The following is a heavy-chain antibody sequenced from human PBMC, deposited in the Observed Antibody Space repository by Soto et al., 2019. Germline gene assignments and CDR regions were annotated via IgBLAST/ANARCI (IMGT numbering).Heavy chain of an antibody. V-gene: IGHV3-48*03. CDR1: GFTFSSYE. CDR3: ARVSARRSYGDFGY. J-gene: IGHJ4*02. CDR2: ISSSGSTI. D-gene: IGHD4-17*01. Sequence: GGSLRLSCAASGFTFSSYEMNWVRQAPGKGLEWVSYISSSGSTIYYADSVKGRFTISRDNAKNSLYLQMNSLRAEDTAVYYCARVSARRSYGDFGYWGQGTLVTVSS.